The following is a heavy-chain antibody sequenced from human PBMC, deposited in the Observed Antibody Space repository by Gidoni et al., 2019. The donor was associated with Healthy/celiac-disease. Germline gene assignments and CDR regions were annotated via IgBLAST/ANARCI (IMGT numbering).Heavy chain of an antibody. J-gene: IGHJ4*02. V-gene: IGHV4-34*01. CDR3: ARGWLSVEGKFDY. Sequence: QVQLQQWGAGLLKPSETLSLTCAVYGGSFSGYYWGWLRQPPGKGLEWIGEINHSGSTNYNPSLKSLVTISVDTSKNQFSLKLSSVTAADTAVYYCARGWLSVEGKFDYWGQGTLVTVSS. CDR1: GGSFSGYY. CDR2: INHSGST. D-gene: IGHD5-12*01.